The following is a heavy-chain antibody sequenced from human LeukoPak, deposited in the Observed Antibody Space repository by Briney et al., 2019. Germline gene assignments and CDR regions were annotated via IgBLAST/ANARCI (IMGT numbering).Heavy chain of an antibody. Sequence: GGSLRLSCAASGFTFSDYGMHWVRQAPGKGLEWVAFIRYDGSDKYYADSVKGRFTISRDNSKNTLYVQMNTLRAEDTAVYYRAKDIGRSSYYYFDYWGQGTLVTVSS. D-gene: IGHD6-13*01. CDR2: IRYDGSDK. CDR3: AKDIGRSSYYYFDY. J-gene: IGHJ4*02. V-gene: IGHV3-30*02. CDR1: GFTFSDYG.